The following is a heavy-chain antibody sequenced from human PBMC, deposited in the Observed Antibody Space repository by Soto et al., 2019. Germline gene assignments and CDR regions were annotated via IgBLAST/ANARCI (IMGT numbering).Heavy chain of an antibody. CDR1: GRSINSSGYY. J-gene: IGHJ4*02. CDR3: ARLPSRHLVDY. D-gene: IGHD3-3*02. CDR2: MFYGVST. V-gene: IGHV4-39*01. Sequence: SETLSLTCTVAGRSINSSGYYWGWSRQPPGKGLEWIGSMFYGVSTYYNPSLKSRVTVSVDTSKNQFSLNLRSVTAADTAVYYCARLPSRHLVDYWGQGTLVTVSS.